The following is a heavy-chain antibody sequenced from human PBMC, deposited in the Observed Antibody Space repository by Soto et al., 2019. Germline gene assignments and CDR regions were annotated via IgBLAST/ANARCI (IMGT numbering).Heavy chain of an antibody. CDR3: ARQGILEWLPGHYYYMDV. Sequence: SETLSLTCTVSGGSISSSSYYWGWIRQPPGKGLEWIGSIYYSGSTYYNPSLKSRVTISVDTSKNQFSLKLSSVTAADTAVYYCARQGILEWLPGHYYYMDVWGKGTTVTVSS. CDR2: IYYSGST. J-gene: IGHJ6*03. V-gene: IGHV4-39*01. D-gene: IGHD3-3*01. CDR1: GGSISSSSYY.